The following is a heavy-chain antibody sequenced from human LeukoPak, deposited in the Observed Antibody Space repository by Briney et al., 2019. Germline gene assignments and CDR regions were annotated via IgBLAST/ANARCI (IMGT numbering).Heavy chain of an antibody. CDR3: RAAADLSDY. D-gene: IGHD6-13*01. CDR1: GFTFSGSA. Sequence: GGSLKLSCAASGFTFSGSAMHWVRQASGKGLEWLGRIRSKADSYTTAYAASVKGRFIVSRDDSKNTAYLQMNSLKTEDTAVYYCRAAADLSDYWGRGTLVTVSS. CDR2: IRSKADSYTT. V-gene: IGHV3-73*01. J-gene: IGHJ4*02.